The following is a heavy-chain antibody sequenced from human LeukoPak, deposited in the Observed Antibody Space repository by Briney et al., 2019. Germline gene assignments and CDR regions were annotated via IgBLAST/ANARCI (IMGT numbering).Heavy chain of an antibody. CDR3: ARDSYDILTGYLYYFDY. V-gene: IGHV3-11*04. D-gene: IGHD3-9*01. CDR2: ISSSGSTI. J-gene: IGHJ4*02. CDR1: GFTFSDYY. Sequence: GGSLRLSCAASGFTFSDYYMSWIRQAPGKGLEGVSYISSSGSTIYYADSVKGRFTISRDNAKNSLYLQMNSLRAEDTAVYYCARDSYDILTGYLYYFDYWGQGTLVTVSS.